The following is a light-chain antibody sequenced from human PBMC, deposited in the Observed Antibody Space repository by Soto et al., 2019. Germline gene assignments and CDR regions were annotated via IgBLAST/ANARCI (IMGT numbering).Light chain of an antibody. V-gene: IGKV1-5*01. J-gene: IGKJ2*01. CDR1: QIMYTW. Sequence: DIQMTQSPSPLSASVGDRVTITCRASQIMYTWLAWYQQKPGKAPKLLIYDATTLESGVPSRFSGSGSGTEFTLTISSRQPDDFATYYCQHYNGYFGQGTKLEI. CDR3: QHYNGY. CDR2: DAT.